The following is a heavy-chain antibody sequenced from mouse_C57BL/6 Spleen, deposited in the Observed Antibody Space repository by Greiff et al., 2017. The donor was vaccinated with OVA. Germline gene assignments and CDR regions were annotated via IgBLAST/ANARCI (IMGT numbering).Heavy chain of an antibody. CDR3: GRNYYGSGRYAIDY. D-gene: IGHD1-1*01. CDR1: GFTFSDYG. Sequence: EVKLMESGGGLVKPGGSLKLSCAASGFTFSDYGMHWVRQAPEKGLEWVAYISSGSSTIYYADTVKGRFTISRDNAKNTLFLQMTSLRSEDTAMYCGGRNYYGSGRYAIDYWGQGTSVTVSS. CDR2: ISSGSSTI. V-gene: IGHV5-17*01. J-gene: IGHJ4*01.